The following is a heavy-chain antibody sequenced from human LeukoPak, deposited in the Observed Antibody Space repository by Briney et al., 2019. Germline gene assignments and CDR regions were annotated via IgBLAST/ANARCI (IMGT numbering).Heavy chain of an antibody. CDR3: AKDPSYGSGSSHAFDI. Sequence: PGGSLRLSCAAPGFSFSGYGMHWVRQAPGKGLEWVAYIQHNGSNQQYADSVKGRFSISRDTSKNMLYLQMNSLRAEDTAVYYCAKDPSYGSGSSHAFDIWGQGTMVTVSS. CDR1: GFSFSGYG. V-gene: IGHV3-30*02. D-gene: IGHD3-10*01. J-gene: IGHJ3*02. CDR2: IQHNGSNQ.